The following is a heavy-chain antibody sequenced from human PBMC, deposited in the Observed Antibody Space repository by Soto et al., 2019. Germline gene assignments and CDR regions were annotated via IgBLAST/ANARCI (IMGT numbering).Heavy chain of an antibody. Sequence: QVQLVQSGAEVKKPGASVKVSCKASGYTFTSYGISWVRQAPGQRLEWMGWISAYNGNTNYAQKLQGRVTMTTDTSTSTAYMELRSLRSDDTAVYYCARDGVGYYYDSSGYNGAFDIWGQGTMVTVSS. CDR2: ISAYNGNT. V-gene: IGHV1-18*01. CDR3: ARDGVGYYYDSSGYNGAFDI. J-gene: IGHJ3*02. CDR1: GYTFTSYG. D-gene: IGHD3-22*01.